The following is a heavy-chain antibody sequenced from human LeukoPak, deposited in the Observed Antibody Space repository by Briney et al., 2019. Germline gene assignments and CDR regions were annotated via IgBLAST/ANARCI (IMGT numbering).Heavy chain of an antibody. CDR3: ARGSEDTAMAYYYYYYMDV. V-gene: IGHV1-69*05. J-gene: IGHJ6*03. CDR2: IIPIFGTA. Sequence: ASVKVSCKASGGTFSSYAISWVRQAPGQGLEWMGGIIPIFGTANYAQKFQGRVTITTDESTSTAYMELSSLRSEDTAVYYCARGSEDTAMAYYYYYYMDVWGKGTTVAVSS. CDR1: GGTFSSYA. D-gene: IGHD5-18*01.